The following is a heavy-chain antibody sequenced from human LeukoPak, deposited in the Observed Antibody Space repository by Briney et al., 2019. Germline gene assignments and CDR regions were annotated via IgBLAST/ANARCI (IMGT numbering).Heavy chain of an antibody. J-gene: IGHJ5*02. CDR1: GFTFSSNT. CDR2: ISGSGGST. CDR3: AKDRITIFGVVIILGWFDP. D-gene: IGHD3-3*01. V-gene: IGHV3-23*01. Sequence: PGGSLRLSCAASGFTFSSNTMNWVRQAPGKGLEWVSAISGSGGSTYYADSVKGRFTISRDNSKNTLYLQMNSLRAEDTAVYYCAKDRITIFGVVIILGWFDPWGQGTLVTVSS.